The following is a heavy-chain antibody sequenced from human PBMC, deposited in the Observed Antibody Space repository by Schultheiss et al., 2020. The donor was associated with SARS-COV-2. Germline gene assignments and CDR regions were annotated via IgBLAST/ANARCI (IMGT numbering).Heavy chain of an antibody. CDR3: ARGIGIALSYAFDI. CDR2: INAGGGGT. CDR1: GITFSTYG. V-gene: IGHV3-23*01. Sequence: GESLKISCAASGITFSTYGMGWVRQPPGKGLEWVSFINAGGGGTYYADSVKGRFTISRDNSKDTLSLLLNSLRVEDTAVYYCARGIGIALSYAFDIWGQGTVVTVSS. J-gene: IGHJ3*02. D-gene: IGHD2/OR15-2a*01.